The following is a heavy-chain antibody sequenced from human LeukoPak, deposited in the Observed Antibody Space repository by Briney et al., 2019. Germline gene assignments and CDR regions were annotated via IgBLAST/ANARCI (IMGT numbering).Heavy chain of an antibody. CDR1: GYKFTSYW. Sequence: GESLKISCKASGYKFTSYWVAWVRQMPGKGLEWMGVIYPSDSDTRYSPSFQGQVTISADKSITTAFLQWGSLKASDTAIYYCAAGDGYFDYWGQGTLVTVSS. CDR2: IYPSDSDT. J-gene: IGHJ4*02. CDR3: AAGDGYFDY. V-gene: IGHV5-51*01.